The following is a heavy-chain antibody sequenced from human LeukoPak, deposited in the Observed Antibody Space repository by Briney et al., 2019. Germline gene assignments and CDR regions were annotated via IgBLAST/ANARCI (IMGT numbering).Heavy chain of an antibody. Sequence: ASVKVSCKASGYTFTSYDINWVRQVTGQGLEWMGWMNPNSGNTGYAQKFQGRVTMTRNTSISTAYMELSSLRSEDTAVYYCARVVGGGDCYHGCLENDYWGQGTLVTVSS. D-gene: IGHD2-21*02. CDR1: GYTFTSYD. V-gene: IGHV1-8*01. CDR3: ARVVGGGDCYHGCLENDY. J-gene: IGHJ4*02. CDR2: MNPNSGNT.